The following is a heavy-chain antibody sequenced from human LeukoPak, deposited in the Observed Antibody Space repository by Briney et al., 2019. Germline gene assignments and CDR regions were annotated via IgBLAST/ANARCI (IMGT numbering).Heavy chain of an antibody. CDR2: IYYSGST. CDR1: GGSISSGGYC. D-gene: IGHD2-2*01. CDR3: ARGGYDRDDVWFDP. V-gene: IGHV4-31*03. J-gene: IGHJ5*02. Sequence: SGTLSLTCTVSGGSISSGGYCWSWVRQHPGKGLEWIGYIYYSGSTYYNPSLKSRVTISVDTSKNQFSLKLSSVTGADTAVYYCARGGYDRDDVWFDPLGQGTLVTVSS.